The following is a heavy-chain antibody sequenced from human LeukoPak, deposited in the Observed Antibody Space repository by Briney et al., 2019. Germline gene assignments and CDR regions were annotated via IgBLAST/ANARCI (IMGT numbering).Heavy chain of an antibody. CDR3: ARGGALVSGTQPYLFDP. CDR2: INHSGSP. Sequence: PSETLSLTCAVYGGSFSGYYWSWIRQPPGKGLEWIGEINHSGSPNYNPSLKSRVTISVDTSKNQFSLKLSSVTAADTAVYYCARGGALVSGTQPYLFDPWGQGTLVTVSS. V-gene: IGHV4-34*01. J-gene: IGHJ5*02. CDR1: GGSFSGYY. D-gene: IGHD3-16*01.